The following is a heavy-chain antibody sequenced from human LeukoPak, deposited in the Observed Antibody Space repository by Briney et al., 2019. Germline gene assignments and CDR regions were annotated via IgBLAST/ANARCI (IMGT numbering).Heavy chain of an antibody. V-gene: IGHV3-21*01. CDR1: GFTFSSHS. CDR3: ARERNYYYYMDV. J-gene: IGHJ6*03. CDR2: ISSSSSYI. Sequence: GGSLRLSCAASGFTFSSHSMNWVRQAPGKGLEWVSSISSSSSYIYYADSVKGRFTISRDNAKNSLYLQMNSLRAEDTAVYYCARERNYYYYMDVWGKGTTVTVSS.